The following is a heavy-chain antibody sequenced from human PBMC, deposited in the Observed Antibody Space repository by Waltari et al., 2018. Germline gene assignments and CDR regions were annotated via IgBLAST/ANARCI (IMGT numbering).Heavy chain of an antibody. D-gene: IGHD6-13*01. CDR3: ARYLNSWAPFDY. Sequence: EVQLLESGGGLVQPGGSLRLSCAASGFTLSSYAMTWVRQAPGKGLEWVSSISGSGSYTYYADSVKGRFTFSRDNSKNTLYLQMNSLRAEDTAVYYCARYLNSWAPFDYWGQGTLVTVSS. CDR2: ISGSGSYT. V-gene: IGHV3-23*01. CDR1: GFTLSSYA. J-gene: IGHJ4*02.